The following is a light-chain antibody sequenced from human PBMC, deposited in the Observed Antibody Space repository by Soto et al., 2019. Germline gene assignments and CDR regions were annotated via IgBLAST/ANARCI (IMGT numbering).Light chain of an antibody. V-gene: IGKV3-20*01. Sequence: IVLTQSPATLSLSPGERATLSCRTSQSVSSNLAWYQQKPGRAPRLLIYGASNRATGIPDRFSGSGSGTDFTLTISRLKPEDFAVYYCQQYGSSPLSFGGGTTV. CDR2: GAS. CDR3: QQYGSSPLS. CDR1: QSVSSN. J-gene: IGKJ4*01.